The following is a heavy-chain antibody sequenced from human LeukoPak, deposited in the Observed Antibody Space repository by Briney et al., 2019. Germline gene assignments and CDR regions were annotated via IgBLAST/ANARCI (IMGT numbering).Heavy chain of an antibody. J-gene: IGHJ4*02. D-gene: IGHD2-21*02. Sequence: GGSLRLSCAPSGLTFSSYGMHWVPQAPGKGLEWVAVISYDGSNKYYGDSVKSRFTISRDNSKNTLYLQMNSLRAEDTAVYYCAKGHIVVVTATPDYWGQGTLVTVSS. CDR3: AKGHIVVVTATPDY. CDR1: GLTFSSYG. CDR2: ISYDGSNK. V-gene: IGHV3-30*18.